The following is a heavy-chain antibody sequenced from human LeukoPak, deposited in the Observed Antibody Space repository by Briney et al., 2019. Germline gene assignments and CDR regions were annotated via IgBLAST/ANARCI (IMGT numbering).Heavy chain of an antibody. CDR2: IYRGDSRT. CDR1: GYSFATYW. V-gene: IGHV5-51*01. D-gene: IGHD6-25*01. J-gene: IGHJ4*02. CDR3: VRHLSDIIGCPNY. Sequence: PGESLKISCKGSGYSFATYWIGWVRQMPGKGLEWMGIIYRGDSRTTYSPSFQGQVTISADKSISTAYLQWSSLKASDTAIYYCVRHLSDIIGCPNYWGPGTLVTVAS.